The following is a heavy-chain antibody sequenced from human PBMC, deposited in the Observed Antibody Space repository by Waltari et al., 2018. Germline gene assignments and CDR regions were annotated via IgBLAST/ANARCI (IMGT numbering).Heavy chain of an antibody. D-gene: IGHD3-16*01. CDR3: GRITFGGVIAP. J-gene: IGHJ5*02. Sequence: QLQLQESGPGLVKPSETLSLTCIVSGGSISSITYYWGWIRQPPGKGLEWIGSAYYGGSTYYNPSLKSRVTISVDTSKNQFSLKVSSVTAADTALYYCGRITFGGVIAPWGQGTLVTVSS. CDR1: GGSISSITYY. CDR2: AYYGGST. V-gene: IGHV4-39*01.